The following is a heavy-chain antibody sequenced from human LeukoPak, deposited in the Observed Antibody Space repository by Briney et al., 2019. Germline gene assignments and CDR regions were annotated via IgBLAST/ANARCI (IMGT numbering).Heavy chain of an antibody. CDR2: IYHSGST. Sequence: SETLSLTCAVSGGSLSSGGYSWSWIRQPPGKGLEWIGYIYHSGSTYYNPSLKSRVTISVDRSKSQFSLELSSVTAADTAVYYCASQPSQWLLYEGNWFDPWGQGTLVTVSS. CDR3: ASQPSQWLLYEGNWFDP. V-gene: IGHV4-30-2*01. D-gene: IGHD3-3*01. CDR1: GGSLSSGGYS. J-gene: IGHJ5*02.